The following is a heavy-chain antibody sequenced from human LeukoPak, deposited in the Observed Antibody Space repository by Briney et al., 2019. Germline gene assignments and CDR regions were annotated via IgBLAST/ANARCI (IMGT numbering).Heavy chain of an antibody. CDR3: ARRYYDFHDAFDI. D-gene: IGHD3-3*01. J-gene: IGHJ3*02. CDR1: GGSISSGSYY. V-gene: IGHV4-61*02. Sequence: SETLSLTCTVSGGSISSGSYYWSWIRQPAGKGLEWIGRIYTSGSTNYNPSLKSRVTISVDTSKNQFSLKLSSVTAADTAVYYCARRYYDFHDAFDIWGQGTMVTVSS. CDR2: IYTSGST.